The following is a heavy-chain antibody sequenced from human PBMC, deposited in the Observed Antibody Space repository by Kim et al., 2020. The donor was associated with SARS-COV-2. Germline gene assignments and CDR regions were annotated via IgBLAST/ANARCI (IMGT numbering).Heavy chain of an antibody. V-gene: IGHV4-59*01. CDR3: ASAVGYIPDAFDI. Sequence: SETLSLTCTVSGGSISSYYWSWIRQPPGKGLEWIGYIYYSGSTNYNPSLKSRVTISVDTSKNQFSLKLSSVTAADTAVYYCASAVGYIPDAFDIWGQGTMVTVSS. J-gene: IGHJ3*02. D-gene: IGHD5-12*01. CDR1: GGSISSYY. CDR2: IYYSGST.